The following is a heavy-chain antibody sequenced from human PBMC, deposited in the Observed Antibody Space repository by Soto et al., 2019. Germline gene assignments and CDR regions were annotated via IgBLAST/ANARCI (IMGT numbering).Heavy chain of an antibody. V-gene: IGHV4-59*01. J-gene: IGHJ4*02. CDR1: GDSISTFY. D-gene: IGHD3-10*01. CDR2: TYYTGST. CDR3: ARQRGNYFDY. Sequence: LSLTCTVSGDSISTFYWSWIRQPPGKGLEWIGYTYYTGSTNYNPSLKSRVTMSVDTSKKQFSLKLTSVNAADTAVYYCARQRGNYFDYWGQGSLVTVSS.